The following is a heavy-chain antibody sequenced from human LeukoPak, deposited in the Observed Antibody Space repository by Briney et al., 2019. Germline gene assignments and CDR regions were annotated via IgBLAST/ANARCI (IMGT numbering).Heavy chain of an antibody. CDR3: AIHTYSSGWYYY. D-gene: IGHD6-19*01. J-gene: IGHJ4*02. CDR2: ISAYNGNT. V-gene: IGHV1-18*01. CDR1: GYTFTSYG. Sequence: ASVKVSSNASGYTFTSYGISWVRQAPGQGLEWMGWISAYNGNTNYAQKLQGRVTMTTDTSTSTAYMELRSLRSDDTAVYYCAIHTYSSGWYYYWGQGTLVTVSS.